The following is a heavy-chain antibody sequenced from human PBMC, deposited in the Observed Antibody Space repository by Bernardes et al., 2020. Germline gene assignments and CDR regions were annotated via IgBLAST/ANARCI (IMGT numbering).Heavy chain of an antibody. CDR2: ISAYNGNT. CDR1: GYTFTSYG. Sequence: ASVKVSCKASGYTFTSYGISWVRQAPGQGLEWMGWISAYNGNTNYAQKLQGRVTMTTDTSTSTAYMELRSLRSDDTAVYYCARDTRRITMVRGVIRTAWFDPWGQGTLVTVSS. CDR3: ARDTRRITMVRGVIRTAWFDP. D-gene: IGHD3-10*01. V-gene: IGHV1-18*01. J-gene: IGHJ5*02.